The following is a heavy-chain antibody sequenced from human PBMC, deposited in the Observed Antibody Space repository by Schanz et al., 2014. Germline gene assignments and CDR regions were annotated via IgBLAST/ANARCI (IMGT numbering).Heavy chain of an antibody. Sequence: QVQLVQSWAEVKGPGASVKVSCKASGYSFTPFPIHWVRQAPGRRRKWMGWINTGTGNTEYSQKFQGRVTITRDTLASTAYMEVSSLRSEDTAVYYCARGRGCYDYWGQGTLVTVSS. D-gene: IGHD2-21*01. V-gene: IGHV1-3*04. J-gene: IGHJ4*02. CDR1: GYSFTPFP. CDR3: ARGRGCYDY. CDR2: INTGTGNT.